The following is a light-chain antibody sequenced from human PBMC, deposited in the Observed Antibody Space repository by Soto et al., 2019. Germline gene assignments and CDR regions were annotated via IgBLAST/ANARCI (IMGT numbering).Light chain of an antibody. CDR3: SSYTSTTTPYV. Sequence: QSALTQPASGSGSPGQSITISCTGTSSDVGGSNYVSWYQQHPGKAPHLMIYEVSDRPSGVSNRFSGSKSGNTASLTISGLQADDEADYYCSSYTSTTTPYVFGTGTKVTVL. CDR2: EVS. CDR1: SSDVGGSNY. V-gene: IGLV2-14*01. J-gene: IGLJ1*01.